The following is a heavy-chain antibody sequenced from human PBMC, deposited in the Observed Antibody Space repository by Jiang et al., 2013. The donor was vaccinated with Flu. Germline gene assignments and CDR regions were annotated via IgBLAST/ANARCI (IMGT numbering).Heavy chain of an antibody. J-gene: IGHJ4*02. CDR2: IEWDGGYT. V-gene: IGHV3-20*04. CDR1: GFTFDDYG. D-gene: IGHD6-19*01. CDR3: ARRVAVAGHFPFFDF. Sequence: VQLVESGGNVARPGGSLRLSCAASGFTFDDYGMSWVRQAPGKGLEWVADIEWDGGYTRYVDSLKGRFTISRDNAKNSLYLQMDSLRAEDTALYYCARRVAVAGHFPFFDFWGPGNPGHRLL.